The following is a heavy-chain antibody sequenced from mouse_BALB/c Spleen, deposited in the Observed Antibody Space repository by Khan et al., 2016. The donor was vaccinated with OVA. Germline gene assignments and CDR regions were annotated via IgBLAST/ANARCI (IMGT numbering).Heavy chain of an antibody. J-gene: IGHJ3*01. D-gene: IGHD2-1*01. V-gene: IGHV1-4*01. CDR3: ARRGRYGIFAY. Sequence: QIQLVQSGAELATPGASVKMSCKASGYTFTTYWMHWVKQRPGQGLEWIGYIDPSTGYTEYIQKFKDKATLTTDKSSSTAYMQLSSLTSEDSAGYYCARRGRYGIFAYWGQGNLVTVSA. CDR1: GYTFTTYW. CDR2: IDPSTGYT.